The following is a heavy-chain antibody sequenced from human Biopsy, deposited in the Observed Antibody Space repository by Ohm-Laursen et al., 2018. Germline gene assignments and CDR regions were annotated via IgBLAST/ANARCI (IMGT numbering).Heavy chain of an antibody. Sequence: SSLKVSCKVSGYTFTGYSIHCVRQAPGQGLEWMGWITPTSGAPAYSLKFQGRVTLTRDTSISTAYMQLSRLRSDDTAVLYFARAPEGVVLTDYDYYCGMDIWGQGTTVTVSS. V-gene: IGHV1-2*02. CDR2: ITPTSGAP. J-gene: IGHJ6*02. CDR1: GYTFTGYS. D-gene: IGHD3-22*01. CDR3: ARAPEGVVLTDYDYYCGMDI.